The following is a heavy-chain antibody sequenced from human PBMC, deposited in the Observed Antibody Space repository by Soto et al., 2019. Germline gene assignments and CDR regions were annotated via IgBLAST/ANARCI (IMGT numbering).Heavy chain of an antibody. CDR2: IYSGGTT. D-gene: IGHD6-13*01. V-gene: IGHV3-53*04. CDR3: ARISGSAGAFDN. J-gene: IGHJ4*02. Sequence: EVQLVESGGGLVQPGGSLRLSCAASGLTVSSHYMNWVRQAPGKGLEWVSIIYSGGTTYYADSVKGRFTISRHNSNNTLYLQMNSLRPEDTAVYYCARISGSAGAFDNWGQGTLVTVSS. CDR1: GLTVSSHY.